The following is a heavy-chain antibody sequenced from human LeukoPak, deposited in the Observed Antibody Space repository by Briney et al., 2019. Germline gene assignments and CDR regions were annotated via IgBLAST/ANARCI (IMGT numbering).Heavy chain of an antibody. J-gene: IGHJ5*02. CDR1: GGSISSYY. D-gene: IGHD5-12*01. CDR3: ARVVRGYSGYDLSP. V-gene: IGHV4-59*01. Sequence: SETLSLTCTVSGGSISSYYWSWIRQPPGKGLEWIGYIYYSGSTNYNPSLKSRVTISVDTSKNQFSLKLSSVTAADTAVYYCARVVRGYSGYDLSPWGQGTLVTVSS. CDR2: IYYSGST.